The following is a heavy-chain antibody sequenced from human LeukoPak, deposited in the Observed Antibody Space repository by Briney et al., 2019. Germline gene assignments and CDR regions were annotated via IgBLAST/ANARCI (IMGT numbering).Heavy chain of an antibody. J-gene: IGHJ4*02. D-gene: IGHD5-12*01. CDR3: ARVRMGVVATMPYFDS. CDR1: GFTFSSYA. CDR2: IRSNEGGT. V-gene: IGHV3-64*01. Sequence: GGSLRLSCVAPGFTFSSYAMLWVRQAPGKGLEYVSGIRSNEGGTYYAQSVKGRCSISRDKSKNTLYLQMGSRRPEDMAVYECARVRMGVVATMPYFDSWGQGTLVTVSS.